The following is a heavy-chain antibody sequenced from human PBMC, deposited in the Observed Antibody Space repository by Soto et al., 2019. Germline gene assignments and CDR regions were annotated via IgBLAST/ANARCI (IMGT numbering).Heavy chain of an antibody. D-gene: IGHD3-10*01. V-gene: IGHV4-34*01. Sequence: PSETLSLTCAVYGGSFSGYYWSWIRQPPGRGLEWIGEINHSGSTNYNPSLKSRVTISVDTSKNQFSLKLSSVTAADTAVYYCARAQSIRGVIIVPYYFDYWGQGTLVTVPQ. CDR1: GGSFSGYY. CDR3: ARAQSIRGVIIVPYYFDY. J-gene: IGHJ4*02. CDR2: INHSGST.